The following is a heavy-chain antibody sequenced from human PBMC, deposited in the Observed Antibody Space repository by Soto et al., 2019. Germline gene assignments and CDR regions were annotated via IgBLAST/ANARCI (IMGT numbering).Heavy chain of an antibody. D-gene: IGHD3-10*01. CDR2: ISSSSSYI. V-gene: IGHV3-21*01. CDR1: GFTFSSYS. Sequence: GGSLRLSCAASGFTFSSYSMNWVRQAPGEGLEWVSSISSSSSYIYYADSVKGRFTISRDNAKNSLYLQMNSLRAEDTAVYYCARDLDYYGSGSYYKYYYYGMDVWGQGTTVTVSS. CDR3: ARDLDYYGSGSYYKYYYYGMDV. J-gene: IGHJ6*02.